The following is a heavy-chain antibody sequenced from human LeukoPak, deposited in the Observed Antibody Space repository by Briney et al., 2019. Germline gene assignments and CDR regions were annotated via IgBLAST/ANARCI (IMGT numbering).Heavy chain of an antibody. CDR2: IESKTDGGTT. J-gene: IGHJ4*02. Sequence: AGGSLRLSCAASGFTFSNAWMSWVRQAPGKGLEWVGRIESKTDGGTTDYAAPVKGRFTTSRDDSKNTLYLQMNSLKTEDTAVYYCTTYSSSWGQGTLVTVSS. D-gene: IGHD6-6*01. CDR1: GFTFSNAW. V-gene: IGHV3-15*04. CDR3: TTYSSS.